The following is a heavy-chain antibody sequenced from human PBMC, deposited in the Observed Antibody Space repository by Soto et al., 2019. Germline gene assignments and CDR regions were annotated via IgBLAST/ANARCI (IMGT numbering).Heavy chain of an antibody. CDR2: ISDSGTTR. V-gene: IGHV3-11*01. D-gene: IGHD3-3*01. Sequence: LRLSFAASGFTFSDYYMSWIRQAPGNGPEWVSYISDSGTTRSYSDSVKGRFTISRDNSKTNNSLYLQMNSLRAEDTAVYYCARSLTYDFWTGYPNWFDPWGQGTLVTVSS. CDR3: ARSLTYDFWTGYPNWFDP. CDR1: GFTFSDYY. J-gene: IGHJ5*02.